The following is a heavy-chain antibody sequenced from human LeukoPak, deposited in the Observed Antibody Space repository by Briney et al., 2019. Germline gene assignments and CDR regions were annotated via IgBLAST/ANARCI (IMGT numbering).Heavy chain of an antibody. D-gene: IGHD3-10*01. Sequence: PSETLSLTCAVSGYSISSGYYWGWIRQPPGKGLEWIGSIYHSGSTYYNPSLKSRVTISVDTSKNRFSLKLSSVTAADTAVYYCARDRGGRLLWFGEYNWFDPWGQGTLVTVSS. J-gene: IGHJ5*02. V-gene: IGHV4-38-2*02. CDR1: GYSISSGYY. CDR2: IYHSGST. CDR3: ARDRGGRLLWFGEYNWFDP.